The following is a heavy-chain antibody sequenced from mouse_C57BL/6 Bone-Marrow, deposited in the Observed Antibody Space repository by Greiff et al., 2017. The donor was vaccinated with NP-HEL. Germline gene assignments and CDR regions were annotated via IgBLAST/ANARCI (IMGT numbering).Heavy chain of an antibody. CDR1: GYAFSSSW. CDR3: ASFLYYGSSYDVDY. D-gene: IGHD1-1*01. J-gene: IGHJ4*01. Sequence: VHLVESGPELVKPGASVKISCKASGYAFSSSWMNWVKQRPGKGLEWLGRIYPGDGATNYNGKFKGKGTLTADKSSSTAYMQLSSLTSEDSAVYFRASFLYYGSSYDVDYWGQGTSVTVSS. CDR2: IYPGDGAT. V-gene: IGHV1-82*01.